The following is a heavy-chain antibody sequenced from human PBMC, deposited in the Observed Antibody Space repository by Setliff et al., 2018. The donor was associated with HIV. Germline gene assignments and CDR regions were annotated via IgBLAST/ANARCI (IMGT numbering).Heavy chain of an antibody. J-gene: IGHJ5*02. D-gene: IGHD2-15*01. Sequence: SVKVSCKASGGTFINSAFNWVRQAPGQGLEWMGSIIPIFGTGNYAQKFQGRVTITTDESTSTAYMELSSLRSEDTAVYYCALPYCGGGNCWSSASLPPAGWFDPWGQGTLVTVSS. CDR3: ALPYCGGGNCWSSASLPPAGWFDP. V-gene: IGHV1-69*05. CDR1: GGTFINSA. CDR2: IIPIFGTG.